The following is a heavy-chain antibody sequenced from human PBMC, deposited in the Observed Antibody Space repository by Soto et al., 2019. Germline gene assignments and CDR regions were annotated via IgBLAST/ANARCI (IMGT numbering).Heavy chain of an antibody. V-gene: IGHV1-69*02. Sequence: QVQLVQSGAEVKKPGSSVKVSCKASGGTFSSYPISWVRQAPGQGLEWMGRNIPILGIANYAQKFQGRVTITADKSTSTAYMELSILRSEDTAVYYCAREDIVVVPADYYYMDVWGKGTTVTVSS. CDR1: GGTFSSYP. J-gene: IGHJ6*03. D-gene: IGHD2-2*01. CDR2: NIPILGIA. CDR3: AREDIVVVPADYYYMDV.